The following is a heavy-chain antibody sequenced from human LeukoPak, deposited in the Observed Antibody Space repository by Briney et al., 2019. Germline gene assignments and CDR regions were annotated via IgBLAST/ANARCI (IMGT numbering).Heavy chain of an antibody. Sequence: PGGSLRLSCAAPGFTFSSYAMSWVRQAPGKGLEWVSAISGSGGSTYYADSVKGRFTISRDNSKNTLYLQMNSLRAEDTAVYYCAKVPSGYSGYDSINYFDYWGQGTLVTVSS. V-gene: IGHV3-23*01. CDR1: GFTFSSYA. D-gene: IGHD5-12*01. J-gene: IGHJ4*02. CDR2: ISGSGGST. CDR3: AKVPSGYSGYDSINYFDY.